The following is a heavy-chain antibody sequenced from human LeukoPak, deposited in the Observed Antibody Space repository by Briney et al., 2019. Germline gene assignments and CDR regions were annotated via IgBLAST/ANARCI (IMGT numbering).Heavy chain of an antibody. V-gene: IGHV3-48*02. D-gene: IGHD1-26*01. CDR3: ARETVGGGYYYYYYGMDV. Sequence: PGGSLRLSCAASGFTFSSYSMNWVRQAPGKGLEWVSYISSSSSTIYYADSVKGRFTISRDNAKNSLYLQMNSLRDEDTAVYYCARETVGGGYYYYYYGMDVWGQGTTVTVSS. CDR1: GFTFSSYS. J-gene: IGHJ6*02. CDR2: ISSSSSTI.